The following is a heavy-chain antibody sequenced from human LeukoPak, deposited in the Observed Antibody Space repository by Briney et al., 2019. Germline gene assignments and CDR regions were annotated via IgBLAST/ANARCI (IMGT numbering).Heavy chain of an antibody. V-gene: IGHV1-69*04. D-gene: IGHD1-14*01. Sequence: AASVKVSCKASGYTFTGYYMHWVRQAPGQGLEWMGRIIPILGIANYAQKFQGRVTITADKSTSTAYMEPSSLRSEDTAVYYCARDLGSAPEHFDYWGQGTLVTVSS. CDR1: GYTFTGYY. J-gene: IGHJ4*02. CDR2: IIPILGIA. CDR3: ARDLGSAPEHFDY.